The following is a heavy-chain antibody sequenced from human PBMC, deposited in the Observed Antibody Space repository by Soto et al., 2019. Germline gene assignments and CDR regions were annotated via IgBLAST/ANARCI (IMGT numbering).Heavy chain of an antibody. V-gene: IGHV1-69*13. CDR2: IIPIFGTA. J-gene: IGHJ6*02. CDR3: ARTSSYYDFWILFLPKICYYYYGMDV. CDR1: GGTFSSYG. D-gene: IGHD3-3*01. Sequence: GASVKVSCKASGGTFSSYGISWVRQAPGQGLEWMGGIIPIFGTANYAQKFQGRVTITADESTSTAYMELSSLRSEDTAVYCCARTSSYYDFWILFLPKICYYYYGMDVWGQGTMVTVSS.